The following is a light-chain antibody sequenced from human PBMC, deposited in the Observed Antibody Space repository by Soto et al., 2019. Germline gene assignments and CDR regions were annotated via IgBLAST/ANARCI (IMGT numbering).Light chain of an antibody. CDR1: SSDVGGYNY. J-gene: IGLJ1*01. CDR3: SSYTSSSTFYV. CDR2: DVG. Sequence: QSALTQPASVSGSTGQSITISCTRTSSDVGGYNYVSWYQQHPGKAPKLMIYDVGNRPSGVSNRFSGSKSGNTASLTISGLQAEDEADYYCSSYTSSSTFYVFGTGTRSPS. V-gene: IGLV2-14*01.